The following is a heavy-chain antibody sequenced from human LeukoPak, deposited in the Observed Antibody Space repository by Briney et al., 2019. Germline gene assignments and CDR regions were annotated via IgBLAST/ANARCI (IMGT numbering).Heavy chain of an antibody. CDR2: ISGSGGST. D-gene: IGHD3-3*01. CDR3: ARFPVRFFWSGYYSPHFDY. V-gene: IGHV3-23*01. J-gene: IGHJ4*02. Sequence: GGSLRLSCAASGFTFSSYAMSCVRQAPGKGLEWVSAISGSGGSTYYADSVKGRFTISRDNSKNTLYLQMNSLRAEDTAVYYCARFPVRFFWSGYYSPHFDYWGQGTLVTVSS. CDR1: GFTFSSYA.